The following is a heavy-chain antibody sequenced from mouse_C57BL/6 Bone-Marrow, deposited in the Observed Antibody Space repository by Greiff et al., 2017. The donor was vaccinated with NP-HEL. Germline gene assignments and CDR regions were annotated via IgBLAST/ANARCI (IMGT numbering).Heavy chain of an antibody. CDR3: TVYYDYLRSFAY. V-gene: IGHV6-3*01. CDR2: IRLKSDNYAT. CDR1: GFTFSNYW. J-gene: IGHJ3*01. D-gene: IGHD2-4*01. Sequence: EVKLMESGGGLVQPGGSMKLSCVASGFTFSNYWMNWVRQSPEKGLEWVAQIRLKSDNYATHYAESVKGRFTISRDDSKSSVYLQMNNLRAEDTGIYYCTVYYDYLRSFAYWGQGTLVTVSA.